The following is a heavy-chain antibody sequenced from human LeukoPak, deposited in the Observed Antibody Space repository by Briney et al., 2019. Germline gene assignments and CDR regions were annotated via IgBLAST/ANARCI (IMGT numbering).Heavy chain of an antibody. CDR1: GGSFSGYY. Sequence: PSETLSLTCAVYGGSFSGYYWSWIRQPPGKGLEWIGEINHSGSTNYNPSLKSRVTISVDTSKNQFSLKLSSVTAADTAVYYCARYITMIVAWGQGTLVTVSS. CDR2: INHSGST. J-gene: IGHJ5*02. D-gene: IGHD3-22*01. CDR3: ARYITMIVA. V-gene: IGHV4-34*01.